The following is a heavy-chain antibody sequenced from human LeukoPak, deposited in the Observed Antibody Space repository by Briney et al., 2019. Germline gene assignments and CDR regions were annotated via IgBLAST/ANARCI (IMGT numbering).Heavy chain of an antibody. V-gene: IGHV4-59*01. D-gene: IGHD6-13*01. J-gene: IGHJ3*02. CDR1: GGSISSYY. CDR3: ARVRRYTSRPDAFDI. CDR2: IYYSGST. Sequence: SETLSLTCTVSGGSISSYYWSWIRQPPGKGLEWIGYIYYSGSTDYNPSLKSRVTISIDAPKNQFSLKLSSVTTADTAVYYCARVRRYTSRPDAFDIWGQGTKVTVSA.